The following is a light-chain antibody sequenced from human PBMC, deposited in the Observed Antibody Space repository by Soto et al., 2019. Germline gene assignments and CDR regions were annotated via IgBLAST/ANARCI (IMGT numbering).Light chain of an antibody. CDR1: QSVSSSY. CDR2: GAS. CDR3: QQYGSSGYT. J-gene: IGKJ2*01. Sequence: EIVLTQSPGTLSLSPGERATLSCRASQSVSSSYLAWYQQKPGQAPRLLIYGASSRATVIPDRFSGSGSGTDFTLTISRLEPKDFAVYYCQQYGSSGYTFGQGTKLEIK. V-gene: IGKV3-20*01.